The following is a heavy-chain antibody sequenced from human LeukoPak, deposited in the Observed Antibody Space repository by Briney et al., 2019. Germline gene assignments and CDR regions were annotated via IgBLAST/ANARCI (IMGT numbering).Heavy chain of an antibody. Sequence: ASVKVSCKASGYSFTNYYMQWVRQAPGQGLEWMGIINPIGGSTTYAQNFQGRVTMTRDTSTSTVYMDLTSLRSEDTAGYYCARGYYDFPFWGQGTLVTVSS. D-gene: IGHD3-3*01. J-gene: IGHJ4*02. V-gene: IGHV1-46*01. CDR1: GYSFTNYY. CDR3: ARGYYDFPF. CDR2: INPIGGST.